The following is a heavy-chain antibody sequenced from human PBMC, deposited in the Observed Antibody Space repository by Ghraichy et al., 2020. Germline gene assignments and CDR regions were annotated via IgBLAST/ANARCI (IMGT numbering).Heavy chain of an antibody. V-gene: IGHV4-34*01. J-gene: IGHJ6*02. CDR1: GGSFSGYY. CDR3: ARGFWRRDIVATNYYYYGMDV. CDR2: INHSGST. Sequence: GSLRLSCAVYGGSFSGYYWSWIRQPPGKGLEWIGEINHSGSTNYNPSLQSRVTISVDTSKNQFSLKLSSVTAADTAVYYCARGFWRRDIVATNYYYYGMDVWGQGTTVTVSS. D-gene: IGHD5-12*01.